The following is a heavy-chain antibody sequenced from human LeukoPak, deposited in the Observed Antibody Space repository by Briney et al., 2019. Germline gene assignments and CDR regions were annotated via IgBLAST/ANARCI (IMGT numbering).Heavy chain of an antibody. J-gene: IGHJ5*02. D-gene: IGHD4-17*01. Sequence: GASVKVSCKASGYTFTSYGISWVRQAPGQGLEWMGWISAYNGNTNYAQKLQGRVTMTTDTSTSTAYMELRSLRSDDTAVYYCARELFGMTTVIMGNWFDPWGQGTLVTVSS. CDR1: GYTFTSYG. CDR3: ARELFGMTTVIMGNWFDP. V-gene: IGHV1-18*01. CDR2: ISAYNGNT.